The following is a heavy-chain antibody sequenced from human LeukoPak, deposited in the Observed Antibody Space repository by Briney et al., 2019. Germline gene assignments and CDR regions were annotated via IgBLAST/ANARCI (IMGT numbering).Heavy chain of an antibody. J-gene: IGHJ4*02. CDR1: GFTFSSYS. Sequence: GGSLRLSCAASGFTFSSYSMNWVRQAPGKGLEWVSSISSSSSYIYYADSVKGRFTISRDNAKNSLYLQMNSLRAEDTAVYYCARVSRGYCSSTGCYGFDYWGQGTLVTVSS. CDR3: ARVSRGYCSSTGCYGFDY. V-gene: IGHV3-21*01. D-gene: IGHD2-2*01. CDR2: ISSSSSYI.